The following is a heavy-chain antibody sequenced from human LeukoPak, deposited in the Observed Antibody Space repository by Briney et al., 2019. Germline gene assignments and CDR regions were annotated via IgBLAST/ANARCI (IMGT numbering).Heavy chain of an antibody. CDR1: GGSFSGYY. V-gene: IGHV4-34*01. J-gene: IGHJ4*02. D-gene: IGHD5-12*01. CDR3: AREAKVATMKLDY. Sequence: SETLSLTCAVYGGSFSGYYWSWLRQPPGKGLEWLGEINHSGSTNYNPSLKSRVTISVDTSKNQFSLKLSSVTAADTAVYYCAREAKVATMKLDYWGQGTLVTVSS. CDR2: INHSGST.